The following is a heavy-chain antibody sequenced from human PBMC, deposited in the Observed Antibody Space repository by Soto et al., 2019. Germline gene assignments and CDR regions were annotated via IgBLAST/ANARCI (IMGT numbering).Heavy chain of an antibody. J-gene: IGHJ4*02. D-gene: IGHD6-6*01. CDR1: GYTFTSYG. V-gene: IGHV1-18*01. Sequence: ASVKVSCKASGYTFTSYGIIWVRQAPGQGLEWMGWISAYNGNTNYAQKLQGRVTMTTDTSTSTAYMELRSLRSDDTAVYYCARIEVGSSSYYVDYWGQGTLVTVSS. CDR3: ARIEVGSSSYYVDY. CDR2: ISAYNGNT.